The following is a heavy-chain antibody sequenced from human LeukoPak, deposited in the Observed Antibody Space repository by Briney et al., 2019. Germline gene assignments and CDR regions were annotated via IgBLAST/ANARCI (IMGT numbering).Heavy chain of an antibody. D-gene: IGHD5-24*01. V-gene: IGHV4-31*03. Sequence: TLSLTCTVSGGSISSGGYYWSWIRQHPGQGLEWIGYIYYSGSTYYNPSLKSRVTISVDTSKNQFSLKLSSVTAADTAVYYCARDLLGYNNAFDIWGQGTMVTVSS. CDR1: GGSISSGGYY. CDR3: ARDLLGYNNAFDI. J-gene: IGHJ3*02. CDR2: IYYSGST.